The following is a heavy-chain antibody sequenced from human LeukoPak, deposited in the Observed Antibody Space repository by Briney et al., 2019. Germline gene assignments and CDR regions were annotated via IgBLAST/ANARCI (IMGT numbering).Heavy chain of an antibody. CDR1: GFTFNTYT. V-gene: IGHV3-21*01. D-gene: IGHD7-27*01. CDR2: INSRSTYN. Sequence: GGSLRLSCAASGFTFNTYTMNWVRQSPGRGLEWVSSINSRSTYNYYADSVKGRFTMSRDDSKNSLYLQMNSLRAEDTAVYYCARESRAGVYFDYWGQGTLVTVSS. J-gene: IGHJ4*02. CDR3: ARESRAGVYFDY.